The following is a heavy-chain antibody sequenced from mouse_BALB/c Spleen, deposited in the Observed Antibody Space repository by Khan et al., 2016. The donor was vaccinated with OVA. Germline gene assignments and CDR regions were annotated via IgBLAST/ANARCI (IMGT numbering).Heavy chain of an antibody. CDR2: IWAGGST. CDR3: ARAYSGRFEYFDV. CDR1: GFSLTSYG. V-gene: IGHV2-9*02. J-gene: IGHJ1*01. D-gene: IGHD1-3*01. Sequence: QVQLQESGPGLVAPSQSLSITCTVTGFSLTSYGVHWVRQPPGKGLEWLGLIWAGGSTNYNSAHMSRLTINKANSKSQVFLKMNSLQTDDTAMYYCARAYSGRFEYFDVWGPGTTVTVSS.